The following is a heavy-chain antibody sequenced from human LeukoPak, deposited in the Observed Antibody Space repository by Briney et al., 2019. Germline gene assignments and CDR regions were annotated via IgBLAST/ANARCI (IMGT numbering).Heavy chain of an antibody. CDR3: AKGDIVVVTGAFDI. CDR1: GFTFSSYG. V-gene: IGHV3-30*18. CDR2: ISYDGSNK. Sequence: GRSLRLSCAASGFTFSSYGMHWVRQAPGKWLEWVAVISYDGSNKYYADSVKGRFTISRDNSKNTLYLQMNSLRAEDTAVYYCAKGDIVVVTGAFDIWGQGTMVTVSS. J-gene: IGHJ3*02. D-gene: IGHD2-21*02.